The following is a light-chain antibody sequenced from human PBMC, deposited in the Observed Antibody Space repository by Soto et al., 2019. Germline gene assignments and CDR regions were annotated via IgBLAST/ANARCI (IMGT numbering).Light chain of an antibody. V-gene: IGKV1-39*01. CDR3: QQSYSTPVT. CDR1: QSISSY. Sequence: DIQMTQSPSSLSASVGDRVTITCRASQSISSYLNWYQQKPGKTPKLLIYAASSLQSGVPSRFSRSGSGTDFTLTISTLQPEDFATYYCQQSYSTPVTFGGGTKVEIK. J-gene: IGKJ4*01. CDR2: AAS.